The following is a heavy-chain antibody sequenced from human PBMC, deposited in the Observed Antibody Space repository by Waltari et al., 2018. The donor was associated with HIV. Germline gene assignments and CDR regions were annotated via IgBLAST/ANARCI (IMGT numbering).Heavy chain of an antibody. CDR2: INHSGST. Sequence: QVQLQQWGAGLLKPSETLSLTCSVYGGSFSGYYWSWIRQTPGKGLEWIGEINHSGSTNYNPSLKSRVTISVDTSKNQFSLKLSSVTAADTAVYYCARAPSYYDSSGYHDYWGQGTLVTVSS. V-gene: IGHV4-34*01. CDR1: GGSFSGYY. D-gene: IGHD3-22*01. CDR3: ARAPSYYDSSGYHDY. J-gene: IGHJ4*02.